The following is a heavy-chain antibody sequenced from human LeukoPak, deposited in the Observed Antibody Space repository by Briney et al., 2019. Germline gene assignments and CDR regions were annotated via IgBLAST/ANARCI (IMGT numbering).Heavy chain of an antibody. J-gene: IGHJ4*02. Sequence: GGSLRLSCAASGFTFSSYAMHWVRQAPGKGLEWVAFIRYDGSNKYYADSVKGRFTISRDNAKNTLYVQLNSLRAEDTAVYYCARWPYSSSYYFDYWGQGTLVTVSS. V-gene: IGHV3-30*04. CDR2: IRYDGSNK. CDR3: ARWPYSSSYYFDY. CDR1: GFTFSSYA. D-gene: IGHD6-6*01.